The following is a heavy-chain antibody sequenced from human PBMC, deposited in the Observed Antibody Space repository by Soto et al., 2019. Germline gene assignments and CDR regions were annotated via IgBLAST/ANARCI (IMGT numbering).Heavy chain of an antibody. Sequence: QVQLVESGGGVVQPGRSLRLSCAACGFAFSSYAMHWLRQAPGKGLEWVAVISYDGSNKYYADSVKGRFTISRDNSKNTLYLQMNSLRAEDTAVYYCARGGRITMIGDAFDIWGQGTMVTVSS. V-gene: IGHV3-30-3*01. CDR1: GFAFSSYA. D-gene: IGHD3-22*01. J-gene: IGHJ3*02. CDR3: ARGGRITMIGDAFDI. CDR2: ISYDGSNK.